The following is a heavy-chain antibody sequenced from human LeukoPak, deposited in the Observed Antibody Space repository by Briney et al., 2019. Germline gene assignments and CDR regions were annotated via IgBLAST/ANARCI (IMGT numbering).Heavy chain of an antibody. CDR3: AREGSIAAAGRGDYYFDY. D-gene: IGHD6-13*01. V-gene: IGHV3-66*01. CDR1: GFTVSSNY. Sequence: GGSLRLSCAASGFTVSSNYMSWVRQAPGKGLEWVAVIYSGGSTYYEDSVKGRFTISRDNSKNTLYLQMNSLRAEDTAVYYWAREGSIAAAGRGDYYFDYWGQGTLVTVSS. CDR2: IYSGGST. J-gene: IGHJ4*02.